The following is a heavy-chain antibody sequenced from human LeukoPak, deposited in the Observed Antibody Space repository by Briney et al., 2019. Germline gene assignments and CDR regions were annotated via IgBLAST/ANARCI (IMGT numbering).Heavy chain of an antibody. Sequence: PGGSLRLSCAASGFTFSSYSMNWVRQAPGKGLEWVSSISSSSSYIYYADSVMGRFTISRDNAKNSLYLQMNSLRAEDTAVYYCARGRMETYYYDSSGYSTADYWGQGTLVTVSS. J-gene: IGHJ4*02. CDR1: GFTFSSYS. CDR2: ISSSSSYI. V-gene: IGHV3-21*01. CDR3: ARGRMETYYYDSSGYSTADY. D-gene: IGHD3-22*01.